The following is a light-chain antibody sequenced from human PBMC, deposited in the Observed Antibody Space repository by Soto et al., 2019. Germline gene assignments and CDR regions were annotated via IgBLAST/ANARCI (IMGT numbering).Light chain of an antibody. J-gene: IGKJ4*01. Sequence: DIVMTQSPDSLALSLGERATINCKSSQSVLYSSNNKNYLAWYQQKAGQPPKLLIYWASTRESGVPGRFGGSGSGTDFTLTISSLQDEVVAVYYCQQYYGTLTFGGGTKVDIK. V-gene: IGKV4-1*01. CDR3: QQYYGTLT. CDR2: WAS. CDR1: QSVLYSSNNKNY.